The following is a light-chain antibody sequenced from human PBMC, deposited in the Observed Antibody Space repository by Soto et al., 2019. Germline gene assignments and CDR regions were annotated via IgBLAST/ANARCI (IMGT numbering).Light chain of an antibody. Sequence: EIVLTQSPDTLSLSPGERATLSCRASQSFSSYLAWYQQKPGQAPRLLIYDASKRATGIPARFSGRGSGTDXTXXXXXXXPXDFXXXXXXQXXNWPPVITFGQGTQLEI. J-gene: IGKJ5*01. V-gene: IGKV3-11*01. CDR3: XQXXNWPPVIT. CDR2: DAS. CDR1: QSFSSY.